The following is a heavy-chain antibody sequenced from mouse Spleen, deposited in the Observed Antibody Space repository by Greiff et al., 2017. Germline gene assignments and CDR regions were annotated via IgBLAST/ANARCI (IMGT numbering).Heavy chain of an antibody. D-gene: IGHD2-4*01. CDR3: ARDDYDKDYFDY. Sequence: QVQLKQPGAELVKPGASVKLSCKASGYTFTSYWMHWVKQRPGQGLEWIGMIHPNSGSTNYNEKFKSKATLTVDKSSSTAYMQLSSLTSEDSAVYYCARDDYDKDYFDYWGQGTTLTVSS. CDR1: GYTFTSYW. CDR2: IHPNSGST. J-gene: IGHJ2*01. V-gene: IGHV1-64*01.